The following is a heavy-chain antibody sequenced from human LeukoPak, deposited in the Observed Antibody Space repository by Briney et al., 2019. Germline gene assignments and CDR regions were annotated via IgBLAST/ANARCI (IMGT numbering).Heavy chain of an antibody. CDR1: GGTFSSYA. V-gene: IGHV1-69*13. D-gene: IGHD3-3*01. CDR2: IIPIFGTA. Sequence: SVKVSCKASGGTFSSYAISWVRQAPGQGLEWMGGIIPIFGTANFAQKFQGRVTITADESTSTAYMELSSLRSEDTAVYYCARGRGYDFWSATLDAFDIWGQGTMVTVSS. J-gene: IGHJ3*02. CDR3: ARGRGYDFWSATLDAFDI.